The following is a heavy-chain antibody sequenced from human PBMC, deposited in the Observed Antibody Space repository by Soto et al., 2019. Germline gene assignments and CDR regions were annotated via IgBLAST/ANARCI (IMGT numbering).Heavy chain of an antibody. CDR1: GFTFSSYW. V-gene: IGHV3-74*01. J-gene: IGHJ4*02. CDR3: TRDYRQTLTMVAITPFDY. Sequence: GGSLRLSCAASGFTFSSYWVHWVRQAPGKGLVWVSHINSDGSSTTYADSAKGRFTISRDNAKNTLYLQMNSLRVEDTAVYYCTRDYRQTLTMVAITPFDYWGQGSLVTVSS. CDR2: INSDGSST. D-gene: IGHD5-12*01.